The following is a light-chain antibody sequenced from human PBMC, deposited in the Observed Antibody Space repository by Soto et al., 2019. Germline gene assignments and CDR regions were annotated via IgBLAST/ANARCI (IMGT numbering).Light chain of an antibody. CDR2: DAS. CDR3: QQRRRT. CDR1: QSVSSY. Sequence: EIVMTQTPATLSVSPGDRATLSCRASQSVSSYLAWYQQKPGQAPRLLIYDASNRATGIPARFSGSGSGTDFTLTISSLEPEDFAVYYCQQRRRTFGQGTKVDIK. J-gene: IGKJ1*01. V-gene: IGKV3-11*01.